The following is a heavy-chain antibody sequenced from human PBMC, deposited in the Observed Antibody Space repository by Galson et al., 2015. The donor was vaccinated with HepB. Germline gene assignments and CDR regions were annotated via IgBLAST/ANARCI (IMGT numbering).Heavy chain of an antibody. V-gene: IGHV4-34*01. D-gene: IGHD2-21*01. CDR3: ARGRRAIAFSVGGAHNWFDP. CDR1: GGSFSGYY. J-gene: IGHJ5*02. CDR2: INHSGST. Sequence: LSLTCAVYGGSFSGYYWSWIRQPPGKGLEWIGEINHSGSTNYNPSLKSRVTISVDTSKNQLSLKLSSVTAADTAVYYCARGRRAIAFSVGGAHNWFDPWGQGTLVTVSS.